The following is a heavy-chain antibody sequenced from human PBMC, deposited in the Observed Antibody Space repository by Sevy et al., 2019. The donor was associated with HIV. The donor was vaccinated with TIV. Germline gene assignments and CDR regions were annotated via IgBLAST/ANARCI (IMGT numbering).Heavy chain of an antibody. J-gene: IGHJ4*02. Sequence: GGSLRLSCAASGFTLSNYGMSWVRQAPGKGLEWVSAISGSGYSTYYADSVKGRFTISRDKSKNTLYLQINSLRAGDTAVYYCAKHIAYCGGHCYPPLYYFDYWGQGTLVTVSS. CDR1: GFTLSNYG. V-gene: IGHV3-23*01. CDR3: AKHIAYCGGHCYPPLYYFDY. CDR2: ISGSGYST. D-gene: IGHD2-21*02.